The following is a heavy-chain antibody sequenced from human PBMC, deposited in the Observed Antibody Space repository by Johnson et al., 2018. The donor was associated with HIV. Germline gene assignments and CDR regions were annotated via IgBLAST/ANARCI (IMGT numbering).Heavy chain of an antibody. CDR1: GFTFSSNP. V-gene: IGHV3-30*14. CDR2: MSYDGSNK. D-gene: IGHD3-22*01. Sequence: QVQLVESGGGVVQPGRSLRLSCAASGFTFSSNPMHWVRQAPGKGLEWVAVMSYDGSNKYFTDSVRGRFTISRDNSKNTLYLQMNSLRAEDTAVYYCASKIVGVPGGVGTFDIWGQGTMVTVSS. J-gene: IGHJ3*02. CDR3: ASKIVGVPGGVGTFDI.